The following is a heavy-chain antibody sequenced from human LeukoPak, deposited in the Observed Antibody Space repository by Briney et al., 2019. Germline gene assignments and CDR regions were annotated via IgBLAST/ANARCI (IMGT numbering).Heavy chain of an antibody. J-gene: IGHJ1*01. CDR1: GRSISSGDYY. V-gene: IGHV4-30-4*08. D-gene: IGHD2-2*02. CDR2: IYYSGST. Sequence: PSETLSLTCTVSGRSISSGDYYWRWIRQPPGKGLEWIGYIYYSGSTYYNPSLKSRVTISVDTSKNQFSMKLSSVTAADTAVYYCARLTVVPAAIGAWGQGTLVTVSS. CDR3: ARLTVVPAAIGA.